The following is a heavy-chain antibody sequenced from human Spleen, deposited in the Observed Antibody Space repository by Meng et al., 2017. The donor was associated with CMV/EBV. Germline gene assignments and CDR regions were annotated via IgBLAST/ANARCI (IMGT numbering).Heavy chain of an antibody. CDR2: IYWDDDK. CDR3: AQFTTYYDILTGYPYYFDY. D-gene: IGHD3-9*01. J-gene: IGHJ4*02. V-gene: IGHV2-5*02. Sequence: SGVGGGWIRPPPGQALEWLALIYWDDDKRYSPSLKSRLTITKDTSKNQVVLTMTNMDPVDTATYYCAQFTTYYDILTGYPYYFDYWGQGTLVTVSS. CDR1: SGVG.